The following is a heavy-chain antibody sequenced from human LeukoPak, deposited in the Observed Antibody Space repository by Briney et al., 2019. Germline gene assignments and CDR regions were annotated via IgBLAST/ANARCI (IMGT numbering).Heavy chain of an antibody. CDR1: GGSISGGDYY. Sequence: SQTLSLTCTVSGGSISGGDYYWRWIRQPPGKGLECIGHIYYSWSTYYNPSLKSRVTISVDTSKKQFSLKLSSVTAADTAVYYCARDRCGGDCYSSAFDIWGQGTMVTVSS. V-gene: IGHV4-30-4*01. CDR2: IYYSWST. D-gene: IGHD2-21*02. CDR3: ARDRCGGDCYSSAFDI. J-gene: IGHJ3*02.